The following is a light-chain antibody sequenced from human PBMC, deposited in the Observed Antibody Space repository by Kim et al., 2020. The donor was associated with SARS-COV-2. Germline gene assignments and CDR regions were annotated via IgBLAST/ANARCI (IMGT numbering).Light chain of an antibody. Sequence: QPASISRRSSQGLVHSDGDTYVYGFHQRPGQSPRRLIFKVSNRASGVPDRFSGRGSGTDFTLKISRVEAEDVGIYYCMQGIHWPHTCGQGTKLEIK. J-gene: IGKJ2*01. CDR1: QGLVHSDGDTY. CDR2: KVS. V-gene: IGKV2-30*02. CDR3: MQGIHWPHT.